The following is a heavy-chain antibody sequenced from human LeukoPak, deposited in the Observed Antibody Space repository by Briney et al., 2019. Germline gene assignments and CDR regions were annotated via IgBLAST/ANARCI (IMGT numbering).Heavy chain of an antibody. Sequence: GRSLRLSCAASGFTFSSYAMHWVRQAPGKGLEWVAVISYDGSNKYYADSVKGRFTISRDNSKNTLYLQMNSLRTEDTAVYYCAKGPPQWLVYYFDYWGQGTLVTVSS. V-gene: IGHV3-30*18. CDR3: AKGPPQWLVYYFDY. J-gene: IGHJ4*02. D-gene: IGHD6-19*01. CDR2: ISYDGSNK. CDR1: GFTFSSYA.